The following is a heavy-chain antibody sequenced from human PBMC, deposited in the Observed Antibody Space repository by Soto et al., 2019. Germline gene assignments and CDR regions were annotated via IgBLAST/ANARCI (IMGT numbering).Heavy chain of an antibody. V-gene: IGHV1-46*01. CDR3: AGGNCAGDCYFDY. J-gene: IGHJ4*02. CDR1: GYTFTGYY. Sequence: QVQLVQSGTEVKKPGASVKISCKASGYTFTGYYIYWVRQAPGQGLEFMGAINSGGGNTDYAQKFQGRVTVTRDTSTSTVYMELTSLSSDDTAVYYCAGGNCAGDCYFDYWGQGTLVTVSS. D-gene: IGHD2-21*02. CDR2: INSGGGNT.